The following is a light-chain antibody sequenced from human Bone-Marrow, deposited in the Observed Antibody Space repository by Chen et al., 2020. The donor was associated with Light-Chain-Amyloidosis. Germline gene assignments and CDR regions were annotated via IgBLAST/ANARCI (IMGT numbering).Light chain of an antibody. CDR1: SGSVSTTHN. CDR3: MLYVGGGISV. J-gene: IGLJ3*02. CDR2: ATN. Sequence: QTVVTQEPSLSVSPGEPVTLTCGLRSGSVSTTHNPTWYQQTPGQAQPTPIHATNTRSSGVPERFSGSSHGNKAALTITGAQADDESYYHCMLYVGGGISVFGGGTKLTVI. V-gene: IGLV8-61*01.